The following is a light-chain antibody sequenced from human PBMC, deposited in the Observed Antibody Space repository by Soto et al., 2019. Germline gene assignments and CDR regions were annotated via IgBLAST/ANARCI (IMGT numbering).Light chain of an antibody. J-gene: IGKJ1*01. V-gene: IGKV3D-15*01. CDR1: QSVSGRY. CDR2: GAS. Sequence: PVTLSLSPGERATLSCRASQSVSGRYLAWYQQKPGQAPRLLIYGASSRATGIPDRFSGSGSGTEFTLTISSLQSEDFAVYYCKQYNNWPRTFGQGTKVDIK. CDR3: KQYNNWPRT.